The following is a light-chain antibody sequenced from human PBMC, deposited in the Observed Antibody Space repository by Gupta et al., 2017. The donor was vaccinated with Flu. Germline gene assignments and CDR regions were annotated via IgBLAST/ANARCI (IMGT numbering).Light chain of an antibody. Sequence: ISNIGSNYVYWYQQLPGTAPKLLIYRNNRRPSGVPDRFAGSKSDTSAALAISVLRSEDEADYYCATWDDSLYVVLFGGGTKLTVL. CDR2: RNN. V-gene: IGLV1-47*01. J-gene: IGLJ3*02. CDR1: ISNIGSNY. CDR3: ATWDDSLYVVL.